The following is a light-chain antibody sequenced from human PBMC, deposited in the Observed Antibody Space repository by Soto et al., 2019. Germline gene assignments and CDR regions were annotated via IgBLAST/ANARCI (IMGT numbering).Light chain of an antibody. Sequence: EIVLTQSPGTLSLSPGERATLSCRASQSVSSSYLAWYQQKPGQAPRLLIYGASSRATGIPDRFSGSGSGTDFTLTISRLEPADFAVYYCQQSGSSPFTFGPGTNVDIK. CDR2: GAS. CDR1: QSVSSSY. J-gene: IGKJ3*01. V-gene: IGKV3-20*01. CDR3: QQSGSSPFT.